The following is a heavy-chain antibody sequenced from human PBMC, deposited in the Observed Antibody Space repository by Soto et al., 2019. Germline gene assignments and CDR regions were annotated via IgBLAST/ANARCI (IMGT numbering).Heavy chain of an antibody. J-gene: IGHJ4*02. V-gene: IGHV3-23*01. CDR2: MSGSGANS. CDR3: AKLTDY. CDR1: RLTFSTYV. Sequence: EVQLLESGGGLVQPGGSLRLSCAASRLTFSTYVMSWVRQAPGKGLEWVSSMSGSGANSFYADSVKGRFTISRDNSKNTLYVQMNNLRAEDTAVYYCAKLTDYWGQGTLVTVSS. D-gene: IGHD3-9*01.